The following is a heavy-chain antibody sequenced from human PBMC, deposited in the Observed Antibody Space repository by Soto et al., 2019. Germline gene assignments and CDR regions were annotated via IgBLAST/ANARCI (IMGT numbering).Heavy chain of an antibody. Sequence: SETLSLTCAASGGSISSSNWWSWVRQPPGKGLEWIGEIYHSGSTNYNPSLKSRVTISVDKSKNQFSLKLSSVTAADTAVYYCARGRGYYGSGSYLRFFDYWGQGTLVTVSS. CDR1: GGSISSSNW. D-gene: IGHD3-10*01. CDR3: ARGRGYYGSGSYLRFFDY. CDR2: IYHSGST. J-gene: IGHJ4*02. V-gene: IGHV4-4*02.